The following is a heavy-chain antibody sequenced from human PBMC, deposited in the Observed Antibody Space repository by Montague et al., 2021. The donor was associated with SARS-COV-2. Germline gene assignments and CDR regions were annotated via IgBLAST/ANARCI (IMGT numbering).Heavy chain of an antibody. CDR2: ISHSGSA. CDR3: ARHGEMATIVGWWFFDL. D-gene: IGHD5-24*01. J-gene: IGHJ2*01. Sequence: SETLSLTCAVYGGSFSDYKWTWIRQSPGKGLEWIGQISHSGSANYNPSLKSRVTISVDTAKNQFSLKLSSVTAADTAVYYCARHGEMATIVGWWFFDLWGRGTLVTVSS. V-gene: IGHV4-34*01. CDR1: GGSFSDYK.